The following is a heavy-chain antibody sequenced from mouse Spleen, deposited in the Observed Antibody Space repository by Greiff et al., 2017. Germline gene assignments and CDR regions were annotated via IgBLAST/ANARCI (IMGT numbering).Heavy chain of an antibody. Sequence: EVMLVESGGGLVKPGGSLKLSCAASGFTFSSYAMSWVRQTPEKRLEWVATISSGGSYTYYPDSVKGRFTISRDNAKNTLYLQMSSLRSEDTAMYYCAREGESLYYYGSSPDYWGQGTTLTVSS. CDR2: ISSGGSYT. CDR3: AREGESLYYYGSSPDY. J-gene: IGHJ2*01. CDR1: GFTFSSYA. D-gene: IGHD1-1*01. V-gene: IGHV5-9-1*01.